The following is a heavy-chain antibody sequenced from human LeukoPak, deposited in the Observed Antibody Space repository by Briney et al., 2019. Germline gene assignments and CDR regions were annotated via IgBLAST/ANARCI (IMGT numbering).Heavy chain of an antibody. J-gene: IGHJ5*02. Sequence: GASVKVYCKTSGYTFSEYAITWVQQAPGQGLEWMGWISGYNGNTNYAQKLQGRVTMTIDTSTSTAYMELRSLRSDDTAVYYCARDGSADCSSTSCFDPWGQGTLVTVSS. CDR1: GYTFSEYA. CDR3: ARDGSADCSSTSCFDP. D-gene: IGHD2-2*01. CDR2: ISGYNGNT. V-gene: IGHV1-18*01.